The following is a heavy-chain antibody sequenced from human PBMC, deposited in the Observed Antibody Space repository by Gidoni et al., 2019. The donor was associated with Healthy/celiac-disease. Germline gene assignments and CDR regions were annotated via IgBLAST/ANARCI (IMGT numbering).Heavy chain of an antibody. J-gene: IGHJ3*02. V-gene: IGHV3-21*01. CDR3: ALLRFLEYDAFDI. CDR1: GFTFSSYS. D-gene: IGHD3-3*01. Sequence: EVQLVESGGGLVKPGGSLRLSCAASGFTFSSYSMNWVRQAPGKGLEWVSSISSSSSYIYYADSVKGRFTISRDNAKNSLYLQMNSLRAEDTAVYYCALLRFLEYDAFDIWGQGTMVTVSS. CDR2: ISSSSSYI.